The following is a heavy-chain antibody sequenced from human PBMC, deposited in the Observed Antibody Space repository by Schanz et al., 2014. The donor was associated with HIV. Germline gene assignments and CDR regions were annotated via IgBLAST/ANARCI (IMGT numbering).Heavy chain of an antibody. J-gene: IGHJ4*02. CDR3: ARARLGSSWYVTGFGSLDS. D-gene: IGHD6-13*01. V-gene: IGHV1-69*01. CDR1: GATFSSNA. Sequence: QVQLVQSGAEVKKPGSSVTVSCKASGATFSSNAISWVRQAPGQGLEWMGGIIPIFDTTNYAQKFQGRVTITSDESTGTAYMDLSSLRFEDTAVYYCARARLGSSWYVTGFGSLDSWGQGTLVTVSS. CDR2: IIPIFDTT.